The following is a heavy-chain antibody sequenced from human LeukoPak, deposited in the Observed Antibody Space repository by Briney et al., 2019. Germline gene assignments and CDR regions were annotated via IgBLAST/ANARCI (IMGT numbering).Heavy chain of an antibody. V-gene: IGHV4-39*01. J-gene: IGHJ4*02. Sequence: SETLSLTCTGAGGSISSSSYYWGWIRQPPGKGLEWIGSIYYSGSTYYNPSLKSRVTISVDTSKNQFSLKLSSVTAADTAVYYCARQGDSSSWSRFDYWGQGTLVTVSS. CDR2: IYYSGST. CDR1: GGSISSSSYY. CDR3: ARQGDSSSWSRFDY. D-gene: IGHD6-13*01.